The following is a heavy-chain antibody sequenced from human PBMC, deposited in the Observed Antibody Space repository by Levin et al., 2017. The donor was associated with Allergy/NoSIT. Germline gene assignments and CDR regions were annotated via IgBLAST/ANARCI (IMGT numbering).Heavy chain of an antibody. CDR2: IKQDGSEK. CDR3: ARTSGLGSTFDY. J-gene: IGHJ4*02. CDR1: GFTFTNYW. V-gene: IGHV3-7*01. D-gene: IGHD3-10*01. Sequence: GGSLRLSCEASGFTFTNYWMSWLRQAPGKGLEWVANIKQDGSEKNYYMDSVKGRFSISRDNVKNSLYLQMNSLRAEDTALYYCARTSGLGSTFDYWGQGTLVTVSS.